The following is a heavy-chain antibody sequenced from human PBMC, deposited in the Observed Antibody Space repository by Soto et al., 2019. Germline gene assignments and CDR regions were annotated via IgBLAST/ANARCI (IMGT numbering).Heavy chain of an antibody. CDR2: IEPSDSYR. CDR1: GHSFTSYW. V-gene: IGHV5-10-1*01. D-gene: IGHD6-19*01. Sequence: GESLKISCKGSGHSFTSYWVSWVRQMPGKGLEWVGRIEPSDSYRNYSTSFEGNVTISADKSISTAYLQWRRLKGSDSARYYCTTLIIYPYSRGSIPYYYYYRMDVWGQGTPVTFSS. CDR3: TTLIIYPYSRGSIPYYYYYRMDV. J-gene: IGHJ6*02.